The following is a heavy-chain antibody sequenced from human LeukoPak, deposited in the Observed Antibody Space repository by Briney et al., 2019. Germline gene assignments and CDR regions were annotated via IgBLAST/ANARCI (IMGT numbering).Heavy chain of an antibody. J-gene: IGHJ3*02. V-gene: IGHV4-39*01. CDR3: ARVIRFHDAFDI. Sequence: PSETLSLTCTVSGGSISSSSYYWGWIRQPPGKGLEWIGSIYYSGSTYYNLSLKSRVTISVDTSKNQFSLKLSSVTAADTAVYYCARVIRFHDAFDIWGQGTMVTVSS. D-gene: IGHD3-16*01. CDR2: IYYSGST. CDR1: GGSISSSSYY.